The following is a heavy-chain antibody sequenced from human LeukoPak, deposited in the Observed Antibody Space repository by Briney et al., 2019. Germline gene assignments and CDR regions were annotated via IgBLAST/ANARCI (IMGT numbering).Heavy chain of an antibody. CDR1: GGSISSYY. CDR2: IYYSGST. Sequence: SETLSLTCTVSGGSISSYYWSWIRQPPGKGLEWIGYIYYSGSTNYNPSLKSRVTISVDTSKNQFSLKLSSVTAADTAMYYCARADESLVYGMDVWGQGTTVIVSS. J-gene: IGHJ6*02. CDR3: ARADESLVYGMDV. V-gene: IGHV4-59*01.